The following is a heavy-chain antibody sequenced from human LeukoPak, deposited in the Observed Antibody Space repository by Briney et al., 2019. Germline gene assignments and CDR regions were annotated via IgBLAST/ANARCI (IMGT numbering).Heavy chain of an antibody. D-gene: IGHD5-18*01. V-gene: IGHV3-33*06. Sequence: PGGSLRLSCAASGFTFSSYAMSWVRQAPGKGLEWVAVIWYDGSNKYYADSVKGRFTISRDNSENTLYLQMNSLRAEDTAVYYCAKDRREYSYGSFDYWGQGTLVTVSS. J-gene: IGHJ4*02. CDR1: GFTFSSYA. CDR2: IWYDGSNK. CDR3: AKDRREYSYGSFDY.